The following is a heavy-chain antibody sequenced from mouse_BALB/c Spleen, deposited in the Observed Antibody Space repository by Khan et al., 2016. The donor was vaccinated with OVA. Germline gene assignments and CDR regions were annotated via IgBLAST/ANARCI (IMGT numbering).Heavy chain of an antibody. CDR2: IFPNTGGT. V-gene: IGHV1S29*02. CDR1: GYTFTDYN. D-gene: IGHD1-2*01. J-gene: IGHJ3*01. Sequence: VQLQQSGPELVKPGASVKISCKASGYTFTDYNMDWVRQRQGESLEWIGYIFPNTGGTGYNQKFKTKATLTVDSSSSTAYMELRSLTSDDSAVYFRARGGYGSFGFWGQGTLVTVSA. CDR3: ARGGYGSFGF.